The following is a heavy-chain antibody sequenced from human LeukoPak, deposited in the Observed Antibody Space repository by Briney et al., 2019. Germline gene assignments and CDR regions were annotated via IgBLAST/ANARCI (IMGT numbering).Heavy chain of an antibody. V-gene: IGHV3-23*01. CDR3: ARDRDIVLMVYAFDY. CDR2: ISGSGGST. J-gene: IGHJ4*02. Sequence: PGGSLRLSCAASGFTFSSYGMSWVRQAPGKGLEWVSAISGSGGSTYYADSVKGRFTISRDNSKNTLYLQMNSLRAEDTAVYYCARDRDIVLMVYAFDYWGQGTLVTVSS. CDR1: GFTFSSYG. D-gene: IGHD2-8*01.